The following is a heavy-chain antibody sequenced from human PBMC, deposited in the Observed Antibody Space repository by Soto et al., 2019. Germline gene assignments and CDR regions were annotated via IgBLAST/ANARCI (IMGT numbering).Heavy chain of an antibody. CDR3: ARRGRTLPHYSYYMNV. Sequence: EVQLLEYGGGLVQPGGSLRLSCAASGFTFSNYVMSWVRQAPGKGLEWVSSVSNSGSNTYYAESVKGRVTISRDNSNNTLYLQMNSLRAEDTALYYCARRGRTLPHYSYYMNVRGKGTTVTVSS. V-gene: IGHV3-23*01. J-gene: IGHJ6*03. CDR2: VSNSGSNT. CDR1: GFTFSNYV.